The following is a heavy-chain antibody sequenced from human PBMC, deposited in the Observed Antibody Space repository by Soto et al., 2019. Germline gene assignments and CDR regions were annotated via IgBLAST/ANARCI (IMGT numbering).Heavy chain of an antibody. CDR2: INPSGGST. D-gene: IGHD1-26*01. Sequence: QVQLVQSGAEVKKPGASVKVFCKASGYTFTSYYMHWVRQAPGQGREWMGIINPSGGSTSYAQKFQGRVTITRDTSTGTVYMELSSLRSEDTAVYYCAFSYHTNQPFDYWGQGTLVTVSS. CDR1: GYTFTSYY. CDR3: AFSYHTNQPFDY. V-gene: IGHV1-46*01. J-gene: IGHJ4*02.